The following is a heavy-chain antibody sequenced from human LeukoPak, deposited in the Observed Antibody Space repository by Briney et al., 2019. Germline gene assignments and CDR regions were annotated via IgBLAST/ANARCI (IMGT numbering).Heavy chain of an antibody. CDR2: ISVYNGDT. CDR1: GYSFTTYG. CDR3: ARARLGPY. V-gene: IGHV1-18*01. Sequence: ASVKVSCKASGYSFTTYGMSWVRQAPGQGLEWMGWISVYNGDTNYAQKLQGGVTMTTDTSTSTAYMELRSLRSDDTAVYYCARARLGPYWGQGTLVTVSS. J-gene: IGHJ4*02. D-gene: IGHD6-19*01.